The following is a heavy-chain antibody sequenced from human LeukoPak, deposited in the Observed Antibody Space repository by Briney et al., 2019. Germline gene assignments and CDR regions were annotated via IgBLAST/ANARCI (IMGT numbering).Heavy chain of an antibody. J-gene: IGHJ5*02. Sequence: ASVKVSCKASGYTFAIYGISWVRQAPGQGLEWMGWVSAYNGHTSYAQKFQGRVTMTTDTSTSTAYMELRSLRSDDTAVYYCARDRYCSSTSCYWFDPWGQGTLVTVSS. CDR3: ARDRYCSSTSCYWFDP. V-gene: IGHV1-18*01. D-gene: IGHD2-2*01. CDR2: VSAYNGHT. CDR1: GYTFAIYG.